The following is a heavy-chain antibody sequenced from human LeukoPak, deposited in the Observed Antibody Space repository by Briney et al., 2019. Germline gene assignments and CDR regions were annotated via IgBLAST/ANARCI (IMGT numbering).Heavy chain of an antibody. CDR3: AKDWFATTDY. Sequence: GGSLRLSCAASGFPFSVSWMHWFRQVPGKGLMWVSRITTDETTTYADSVRGRFSISRDNAKNTVYLQMNSLRVEDAAVYYCAKDWFATTDYWGQGILVTVSS. CDR2: ITTDETT. V-gene: IGHV3-74*01. J-gene: IGHJ4*02. CDR1: GFPFSVSW. D-gene: IGHD1/OR15-1a*01.